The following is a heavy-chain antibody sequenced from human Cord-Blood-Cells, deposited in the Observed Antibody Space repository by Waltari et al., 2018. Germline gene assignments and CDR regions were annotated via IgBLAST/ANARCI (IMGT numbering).Heavy chain of an antibody. V-gene: IGHV3-23*01. J-gene: IGHJ3*02. CDR3: AREEAEYDAFDI. CDR1: GFTFSSYS. Sequence: EVQLLESGGGLVQPGGSLRLSCAASGFTFSSYSMVCVPQAPGKGLEWVSAISGSGGSTYYADSVKGRFTISRDNSKNTLYLQMNSLRAEDTAVYYCAREEAEYDAFDIWGQGTMVTISS. CDR2: ISGSGGST. D-gene: IGHD1-26*01.